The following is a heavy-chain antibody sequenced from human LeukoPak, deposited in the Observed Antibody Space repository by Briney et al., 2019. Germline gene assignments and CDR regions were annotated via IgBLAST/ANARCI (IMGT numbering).Heavy chain of an antibody. CDR3: ARGGPNWCSSTSCYSARHWFDP. J-gene: IGHJ5*02. CDR2: INHSGST. CDR1: GGSFSGYY. V-gene: IGHV4-34*01. Sequence: SETLSLTCAVYGGSFSGYYWSWIRQPPGKGLEWIGEINHSGSTNYNPSLKSRVTISVDTSKNQFSLKLSSVTAADTAVYYCARGGPNWCSSTSCYSARHWFDPWGQGTLDTVSS. D-gene: IGHD2-2*01.